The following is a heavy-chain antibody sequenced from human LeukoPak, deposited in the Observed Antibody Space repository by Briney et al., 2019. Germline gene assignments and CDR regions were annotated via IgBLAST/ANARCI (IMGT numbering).Heavy chain of an antibody. CDR1: XXXXXDXG. J-gene: IGHJ6*04. D-gene: IGHD6-13*01. CDR3: XXXXXXXXVGYLDV. V-gene: IGHV3-30*03. Sequence: ASXXXXXDXGIQWVRPAPGKGXEXVAVIAYDGNNXYYGDSVRGRFTISXXXAKKMVYREMNSMRGEDTALFXXXXXXXXXXVGYLDVWGKGTAVIVSS. CDR2: IAYDGNNX.